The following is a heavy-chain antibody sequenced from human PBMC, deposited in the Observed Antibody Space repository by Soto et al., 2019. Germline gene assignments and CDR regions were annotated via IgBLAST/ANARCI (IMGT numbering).Heavy chain of an antibody. CDR1: GFSFSTYG. D-gene: IGHD6-13*01. Sequence: PGRSLRLSWAASGFSFSTYGVPWVRQAPGKGLEWVAVIWFDGSNKYYADSVKGRFTISRDNSKNTLYLQMNSLRAEDTAVYYCARDPGIAAFESWGQGTLVTVSS. V-gene: IGHV3-33*01. CDR3: ARDPGIAAFES. CDR2: IWFDGSNK. J-gene: IGHJ5*01.